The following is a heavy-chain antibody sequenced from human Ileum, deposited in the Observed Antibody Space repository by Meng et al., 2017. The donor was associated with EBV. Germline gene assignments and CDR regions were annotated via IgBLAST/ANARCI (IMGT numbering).Heavy chain of an antibody. J-gene: IGHJ4*02. CDR1: GYTFTNYD. CDR2: INANTGHP. D-gene: IGHD4-17*01. Sequence: QVHLFQFWYAMEQARASLDVSCYASGYTFTNYDMNWVRQPPGQGLEWMGWINANTGHPTYVQGFTGRFVLSLDTSVRTAYLQISTLKAEDTAVYYCAVLYGDFGNLSDSWGQGTLVTVSS. CDR3: AVLYGDFGNLSDS. V-gene: IGHV7-4-1*02.